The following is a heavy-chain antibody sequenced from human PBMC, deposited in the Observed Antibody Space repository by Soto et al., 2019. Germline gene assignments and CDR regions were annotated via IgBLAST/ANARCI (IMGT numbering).Heavy chain of an antibody. CDR3: AKDLSIAVAGRDYYYYGMDV. CDR2: ISYDGSNK. CDR1: GFTFSSYG. D-gene: IGHD6-19*01. V-gene: IGHV3-30*18. J-gene: IGHJ6*02. Sequence: QVQLVESGGGVVQPGRSLRLSCAASGFTFSSYGMHWVRQAPGKGLEWVAVISYDGSNKYYADSVKGRFTISRDNSKNTLYLQMNSLRAEDTAVYYCAKDLSIAVAGRDYYYYGMDVWGQGTTVTVSS.